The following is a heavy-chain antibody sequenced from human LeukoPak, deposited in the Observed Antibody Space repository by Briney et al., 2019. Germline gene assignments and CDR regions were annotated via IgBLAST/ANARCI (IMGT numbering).Heavy chain of an antibody. Sequence: GGSLRLSCAASGFTFSSYGMHWVRQAPGKGLEWVAVISYDGSNKYYADSVKGRFTISRDNSKNTLYLQMNSLRAEDTAVYYCARDSTIFGVAGPYYYYYGMDVWGQGTTVTVSS. V-gene: IGHV3-30*03. CDR3: ARDSTIFGVAGPYYYYYGMDV. CDR1: GFTFSSYG. D-gene: IGHD3-3*01. J-gene: IGHJ6*02. CDR2: ISYDGSNK.